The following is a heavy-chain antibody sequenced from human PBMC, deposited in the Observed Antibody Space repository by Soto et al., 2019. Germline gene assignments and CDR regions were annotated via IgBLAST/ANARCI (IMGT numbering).Heavy chain of an antibody. CDR2: IIPIFGKA. J-gene: IGHJ5*02. CDR1: GSTFSSYA. V-gene: IGHV1-69*13. D-gene: IGHD3-22*01. Sequence: VASVKVSCKASGSTFSSYAISWVRQAPGQGLEWMGGIIPIFGKANYAQKFQGRVTITADESTSTAYMELSSLRSEDTAVYYCANTYYYDSSGYEGDNWFDPWGQGTLVTVSS. CDR3: ANTYYYDSSGYEGDNWFDP.